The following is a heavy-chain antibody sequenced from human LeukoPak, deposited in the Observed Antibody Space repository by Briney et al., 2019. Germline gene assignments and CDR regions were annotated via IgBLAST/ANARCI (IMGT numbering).Heavy chain of an antibody. V-gene: IGHV3-9*01. CDR1: GFTFDDYA. CDR3: AKGRDKYQLASKNWLDP. Sequence: GGSLRLSCAASGFTFDDYAMHWVRQAPGKGLEWVSGISWNSGSIGYADSVKGRFTISRDNAKNSLYLQMNSLRAEDTALYYCAKGRDKYQLASKNWLDPWGQGTLVTVSS. J-gene: IGHJ5*02. CDR2: ISWNSGSI. D-gene: IGHD2-2*01.